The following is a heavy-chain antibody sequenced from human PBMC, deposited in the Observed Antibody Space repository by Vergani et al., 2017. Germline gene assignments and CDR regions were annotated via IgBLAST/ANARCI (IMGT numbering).Heavy chain of an antibody. CDR3: VKEKIDLGSYFFDS. J-gene: IGHJ4*01. V-gene: IGHV3-23*04. CDR2: ISASGAPT. D-gene: IGHD2/OR15-2a*01. Sequence: VQLVESGGGVVQPGTSLRLSCEASGFKFSQFGMHWVRQAPGKGLEWVSGISASGAPTYYADSVKGRVTISRDNSKNTLYLQMNSLRAEDTAIYYCVKEKIDLGSYFFDSWGHGILVTVSS. CDR1: GFKFSQFG.